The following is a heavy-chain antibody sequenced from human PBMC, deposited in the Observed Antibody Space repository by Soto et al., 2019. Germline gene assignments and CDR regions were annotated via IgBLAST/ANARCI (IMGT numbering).Heavy chain of an antibody. V-gene: IGHV4-59*01. D-gene: IGHD5-12*01. CDR3: ARDGGYSGYDAYYYYGMDV. Sequence: SESLSLTCTASGGTISSYYCSWIRQPPGKGLEWIGYIYYSGSTNYNPSLKRRVTISVDTSKNQFSLKLSSVTAADTAVYYCARDGGYSGYDAYYYYGMDVWGQGTTVTVSS. CDR2: IYYSGST. J-gene: IGHJ6*02. CDR1: GGTISSYY.